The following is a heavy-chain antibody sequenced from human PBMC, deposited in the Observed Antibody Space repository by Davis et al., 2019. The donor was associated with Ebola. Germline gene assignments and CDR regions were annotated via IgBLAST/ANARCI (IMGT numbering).Heavy chain of an antibody. Sequence: PGGSLRLSCTVSGGSISSSSYYWGWIRQPPGKGLEWIGSIYYSGSTYYNPSLKSRVTISVDTSKNQFSLKLSSVTAADTAVYYCARHLPVYDILTDLFDYWGQGTLVTVSS. D-gene: IGHD3-9*01. J-gene: IGHJ4*02. CDR1: GGSISSSSYY. V-gene: IGHV4-39*01. CDR3: ARHLPVYDILTDLFDY. CDR2: IYYSGST.